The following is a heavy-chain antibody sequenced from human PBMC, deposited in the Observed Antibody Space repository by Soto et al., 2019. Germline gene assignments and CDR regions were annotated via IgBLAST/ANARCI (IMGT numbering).Heavy chain of an antibody. J-gene: IGHJ1*01. D-gene: IGHD4-17*01. V-gene: IGHV2-5*02. CDR1: GFSLSTSGVG. CDR3: AHMAPTVVTPAEYFQH. CDR2: IYWDDDK. Sequence: QITLKESGPTLVKPTQTLTLTCTFSGFSLSTSGVGVGWIRQPPARALEWLALIYWDDDKRYSPSLKSRLTITKDTSKNQVVLTMTNMDPVDTATYYCAHMAPTVVTPAEYFQHWGQGTLVTVSS.